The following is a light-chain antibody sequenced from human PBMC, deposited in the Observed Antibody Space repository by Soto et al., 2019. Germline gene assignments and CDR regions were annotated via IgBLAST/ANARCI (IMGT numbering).Light chain of an antibody. CDR3: QTWGTGTPWV. V-gene: IGLV4-69*01. CDR1: GGHSNYA. Sequence: QAVVTQSPSASASLGASVKLTCTLSGGHSNYAIAWHQQQPEKGPRYLMKLNSDGSHSKGDGIPDRFSGSSSGAERYLTISSLQSEDEADYYCQTWGTGTPWVFGGGTQLTVL. J-gene: IGLJ3*02. CDR2: LNSDGSH.